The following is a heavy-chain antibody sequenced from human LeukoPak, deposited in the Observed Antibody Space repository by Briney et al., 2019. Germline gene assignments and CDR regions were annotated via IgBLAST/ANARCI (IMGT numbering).Heavy chain of an antibody. D-gene: IGHD6-13*01. CDR1: GFTFSSYP. J-gene: IGHJ4*02. V-gene: IGHV3-30-3*02. CDR2: ISYDGTNK. CDR3: AKSEQQLIDY. Sequence: PGMSLRLSCAASGFTFSSYPMHWVRQAPGKGLEWVAVISYDGTNKWYADSVQGRFAISRDNSKNTLYLQMNSLRPEDTAVYYCAKSEQQLIDYWGQGALVTVSS.